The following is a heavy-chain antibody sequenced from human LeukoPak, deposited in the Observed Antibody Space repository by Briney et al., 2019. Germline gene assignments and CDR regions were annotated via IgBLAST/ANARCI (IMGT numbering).Heavy chain of an antibody. CDR1: GGSISSHS. J-gene: IGHJ3*02. Sequence: SETLSLTCTVSGGSISSHSWGWIRQPPGKGLEWIGCIFYSGSTNYSPSLKSRVTISVDTSKNQFSLRLSSVTAADTAVYYCARDYYDSRGDAFDIWGQGTMVTVSS. D-gene: IGHD3-22*01. CDR3: ARDYYDSRGDAFDI. V-gene: IGHV4-59*11. CDR2: IFYSGST.